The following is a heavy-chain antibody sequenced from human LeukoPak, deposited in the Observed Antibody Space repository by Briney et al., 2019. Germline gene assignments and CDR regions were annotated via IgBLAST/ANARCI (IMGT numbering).Heavy chain of an antibody. D-gene: IGHD3-10*01. J-gene: IGHJ6*03. CDR1: GFTFSSYG. V-gene: IGHV3-30*02. CDR2: IRYDGSNR. CDR3: AKGTDYGSGSYRIYFYYYMDV. Sequence: GGSLRLSCAASGFTFSSYGMHWDRQAPGRGLEWVAFIRYDGSNRYYADSVKGRFTISRDNSKNTLYLQMNSLRAEDTAVYYCAKGTDYGSGSYRIYFYYYMDVWGKGTTVTVSS.